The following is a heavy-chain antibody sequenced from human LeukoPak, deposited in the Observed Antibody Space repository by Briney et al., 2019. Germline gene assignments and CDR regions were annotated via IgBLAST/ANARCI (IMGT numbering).Heavy chain of an antibody. D-gene: IGHD4-11*01. CDR1: GGSISSYY. V-gene: IGHV4-59*01. CDR3: ARGGTYRGGADY. CDR2: MYYSGSP. Sequence: SETLSLTCTVSGGSISSYYWSWIRQPPGKGLEWIGYMYYSGSPNYNPSLKSRVTMSVDTSKNQFSLKLNSVTAADTAVYYCARGGTYRGGADYWGQGTLVTVSS. J-gene: IGHJ4*02.